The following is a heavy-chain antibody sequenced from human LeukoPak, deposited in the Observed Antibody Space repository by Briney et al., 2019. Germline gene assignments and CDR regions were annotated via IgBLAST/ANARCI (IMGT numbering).Heavy chain of an antibody. J-gene: IGHJ4*02. CDR2: ISSSGSTI. V-gene: IGHV3-48*03. CDR3: ARGSDYYDSSGYSIRFDY. Sequence: GGSLRLSCAASGFTFSSYEMNWVRQAPGKGLERVSYISSSGSTIYYADSVKGRFTISRDNAKNSLYLQMNSLRAEDTAVYYCARGSDYYDSSGYSIRFDYWGQGTLVTVSS. CDR1: GFTFSSYE. D-gene: IGHD3-22*01.